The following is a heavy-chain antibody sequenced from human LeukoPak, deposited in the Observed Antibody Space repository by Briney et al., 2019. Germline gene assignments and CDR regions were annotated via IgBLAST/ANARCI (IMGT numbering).Heavy chain of an antibody. CDR2: IYYSGST. J-gene: IGHJ3*02. D-gene: IGHD6-19*01. Sequence: PSESRSLTCTVSGGSISSSGYYWGGFRPPPGKGLEWIGSIYYSGSTYYNPSLKSRVTFSVDTSKNQFSLKLSSVTAADTAVYYCARLLSSDWYKGAFDIWGQGTMVTVSS. CDR3: ARLLSSDWYKGAFDI. CDR1: GGSISSSGYY. V-gene: IGHV4-39*01.